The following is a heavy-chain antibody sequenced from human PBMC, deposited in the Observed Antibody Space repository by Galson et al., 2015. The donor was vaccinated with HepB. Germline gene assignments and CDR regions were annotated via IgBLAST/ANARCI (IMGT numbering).Heavy chain of an antibody. CDR2: IIPILGIA. Sequence: SVKVSCKASGGTFSSYTISWVRQAPGQGLEWMGRIIPILGIANYAQKFQGRVTITADKSTSTAYMELSSLRSEDTAVYYCARDRAGDYGDYGRYFDLWGRGTLVTVSS. CDR3: ARDRAGDYGDYGRYFDL. CDR1: GGTFSSYT. D-gene: IGHD4-17*01. V-gene: IGHV1-69*04. J-gene: IGHJ2*01.